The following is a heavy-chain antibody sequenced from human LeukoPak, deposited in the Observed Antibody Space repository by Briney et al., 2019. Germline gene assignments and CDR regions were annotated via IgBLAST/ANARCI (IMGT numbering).Heavy chain of an antibody. V-gene: IGHV4-31*03. CDR2: IYYSGST. CDR3: ASGKRLRFLEKLGAFDI. CDR1: GGSISSGGYY. Sequence: SETLSLTCTVSGGSISSGGYYWSWIRQHPGKGLEWIGYIYYSGSTYYNPSLKSRVTISVDTSKNQFSLKLSSVTAADTAVYYCASGKRLRFLEKLGAFDIWGQGTMVTVSS. D-gene: IGHD3-3*01. J-gene: IGHJ3*02.